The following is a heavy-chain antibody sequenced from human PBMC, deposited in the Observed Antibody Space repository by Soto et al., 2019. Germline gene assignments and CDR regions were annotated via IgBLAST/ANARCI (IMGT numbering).Heavy chain of an antibody. CDR3: AKNVHGTSCFLSWFDS. J-gene: IGHJ5*01. V-gene: IGHV4-59*02. Sequence: QVHLQESGPVLVNPSLTLSLTCTVSVGSVSTYCWSWVRQPPGKGLEWMGYIHNSGSANYNPSLKRRVNLSVDTSKNQSTLKLTSVTAADTAEYYGAKNVHGTSCFLSWFDSWGQGALVTVSS. CDR1: VGSVSTYC. D-gene: IGHD2-2*01. CDR2: IHNSGSA.